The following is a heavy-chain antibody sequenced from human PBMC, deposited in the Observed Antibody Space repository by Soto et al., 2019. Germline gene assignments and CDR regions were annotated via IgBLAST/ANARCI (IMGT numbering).Heavy chain of an antibody. D-gene: IGHD2-15*01. CDR2: ISTYNGDT. J-gene: IGHJ6*02. CDR1: WYTFSTPG. V-gene: IGHV1-18*01. Sequence: GGPVEVSCKASWYTFSTPGMRWAGQAPGQGLEWMGWISTYNGDTNDAPKFQDRVTMTSDTSTSTVYMELRSLRSDDTAVYYCARAGAAPYYYYGMDVWGQGTRVTVSS. CDR3: ARAGAAPYYYYGMDV.